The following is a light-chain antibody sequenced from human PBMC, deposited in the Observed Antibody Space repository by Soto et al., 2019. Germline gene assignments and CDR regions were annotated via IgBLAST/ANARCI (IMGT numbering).Light chain of an antibody. CDR3: QQYNSYALT. Sequence: DIQMTQSPSTLSASVGDRVTITCRASQSISSWLAWYQQKPGKAPKLLIYDASSLESGVPSRFSGSGSGTEFTLTISSLQPDDFATYYFQQYNSYALTFGPGTKVDIK. CDR2: DAS. J-gene: IGKJ3*01. V-gene: IGKV1-5*01. CDR1: QSISSW.